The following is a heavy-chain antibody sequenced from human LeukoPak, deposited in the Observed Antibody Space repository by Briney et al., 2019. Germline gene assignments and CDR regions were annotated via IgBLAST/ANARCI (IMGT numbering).Heavy chain of an antibody. CDR1: GGSISSGDYY. J-gene: IGHJ6*02. CDR2: IYYSGST. V-gene: IGHV4-30-4*01. Sequence: SQTLSLTCTVSGGSISSGDYYWSWIRQPPGMGLVWIGYIYYSGSTYYNPSLKSRVTISVDTSKNQFSLKLSSVTAADTAVYYCARDGFLEWLSPPYYGMDVWGQGTTVTVSS. CDR3: ARDGFLEWLSPPYYGMDV. D-gene: IGHD3-3*01.